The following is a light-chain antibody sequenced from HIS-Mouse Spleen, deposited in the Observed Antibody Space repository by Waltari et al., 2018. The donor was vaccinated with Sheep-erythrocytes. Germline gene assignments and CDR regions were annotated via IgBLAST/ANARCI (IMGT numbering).Light chain of an antibody. CDR3: EQRSNWIT. J-gene: IGKJ5*01. CDR1: QSVSSY. CDR2: DAS. Sequence: EIVLTQSPATLSLSPGERATLSCRASQSVSSYLAWYQQKPGQAPRLLIYDASNRTTGIPARFGGSGSGTDFTLTISSLEPEDFAVYCCEQRSNWITFGQGTRLEIK. V-gene: IGKV3-11*01.